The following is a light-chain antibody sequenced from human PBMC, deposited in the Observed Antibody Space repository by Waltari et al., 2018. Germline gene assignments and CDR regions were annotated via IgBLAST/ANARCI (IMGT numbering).Light chain of an antibody. CDR3: SSQSSNDVVL. Sequence: QSALTQPASVSGSPGQSVTIFCAGTSKDVGGYNSVSWYQEHPGQAPRVLIYDVSYRPSGVSDRFSGSKSGNTASLTISGLQAEDEADYYCSSQSSNDVVLFGGGTKLTVL. J-gene: IGLJ2*01. CDR2: DVS. V-gene: IGLV2-14*01. CDR1: SKDVGGYNS.